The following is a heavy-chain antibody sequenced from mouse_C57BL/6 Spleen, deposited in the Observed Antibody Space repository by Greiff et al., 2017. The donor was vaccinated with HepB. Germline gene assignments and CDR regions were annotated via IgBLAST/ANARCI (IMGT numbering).Heavy chain of an antibody. CDR1: GFTFSSYA. Sequence: VQLKESGGGLVKPGGSLKLSCAASGFTFSSYAMSWVRQTPEKRLEWVATISDGGSYTYYPDNVKGRFTISRDNAKNNLYLQMSHLKSEDTAMYYCARGHSSGYFAYWGQGTLVTVSA. V-gene: IGHV5-4*01. CDR2: ISDGGSYT. D-gene: IGHD3-1*01. CDR3: ARGHSSGYFAY. J-gene: IGHJ3*01.